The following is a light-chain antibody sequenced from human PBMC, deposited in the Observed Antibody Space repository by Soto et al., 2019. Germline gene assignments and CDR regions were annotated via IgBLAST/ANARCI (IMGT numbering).Light chain of an antibody. CDR3: QSYDNILGADYV. Sequence: QSVLTQPPSVSGAPGQRVTISCTGSSSNIGAGYAVHWYQQLPGTAPKLLIFGNNNQPSGVPDRFSASRSGSSASLAITGLQDEDESDYYCQSYDNILGADYVFGTGTKLTVL. J-gene: IGLJ1*01. CDR1: SSNIGAGYA. V-gene: IGLV1-40*01. CDR2: GNN.